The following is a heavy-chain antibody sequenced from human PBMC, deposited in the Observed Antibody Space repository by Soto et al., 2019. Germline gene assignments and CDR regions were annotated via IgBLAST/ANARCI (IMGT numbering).Heavy chain of an antibody. J-gene: IGHJ1*01. CDR2: ISYDGSNK. V-gene: IGHV3-30*18. CDR3: AKDYYDSSGPTGYFQH. Sequence: PWGSLRLSCAASVFTFSSYGMHWVRQAPGKGLEWVAVISYDGSNKYYADSVKGRFTISRDNSKNTLYLQMNSLRPEDTAVYYCAKDYYDSSGPTGYFQHWGQGTLVTVSS. CDR1: VFTFSSYG. D-gene: IGHD3-22*01.